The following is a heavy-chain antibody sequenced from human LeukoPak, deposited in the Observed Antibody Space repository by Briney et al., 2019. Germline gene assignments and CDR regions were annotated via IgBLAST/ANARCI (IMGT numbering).Heavy chain of an antibody. V-gene: IGHV4-39*01. CDR1: GGSISSRPYC. CDR2: FFYSGST. CDR3: ARFYYGYYFDY. D-gene: IGHD3-10*01. Sequence: SETLSLTCTVSGGSISSRPYCWGWIRQPPGKGLEWLGSFFYSGSTNYKPSLKSRVTISVDTSKNQFSLKLSSVTAADTAVYYCARFYYGYYFDYWGQGTLVTVSS. J-gene: IGHJ4*02.